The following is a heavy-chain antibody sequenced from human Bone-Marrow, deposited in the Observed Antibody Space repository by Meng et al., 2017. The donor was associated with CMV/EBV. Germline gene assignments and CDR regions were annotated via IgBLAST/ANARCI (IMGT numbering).Heavy chain of an antibody. Sequence: GESLKISCAASGFTFSDYYMSWIRQAPGKGLEWVSYISSSGSTISYADSVKGRFTISRDNAKNSLYLQMNILRAEDTAVYYCARDRIAVAGPLYGMDVWGQGTTVTVSS. CDR1: GFTFSDYY. D-gene: IGHD6-19*01. CDR3: ARDRIAVAGPLYGMDV. CDR2: ISSSGSTI. V-gene: IGHV3-11*01. J-gene: IGHJ6*02.